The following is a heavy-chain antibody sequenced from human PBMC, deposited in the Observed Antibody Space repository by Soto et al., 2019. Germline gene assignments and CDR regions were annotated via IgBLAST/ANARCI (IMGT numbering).Heavy chain of an antibody. CDR2: IYWDDDK. Sequence: QITLKESGPTLVKPTQTLTLTCTFSGFSLSTSGVGVGWIRQPPGKALEWLALIYWDDDKRYSPSLKSRLPITQFTSNNQLFLTVTNLHPVDTATYYCAHIITFFRVPLGPYNWFHPWAQGTLVTLSS. V-gene: IGHV2-5*02. J-gene: IGHJ5*02. CDR3: AHIITFFRVPLGPYNWFHP. CDR1: GFSLSTSGVG. D-gene: IGHD3-3*01.